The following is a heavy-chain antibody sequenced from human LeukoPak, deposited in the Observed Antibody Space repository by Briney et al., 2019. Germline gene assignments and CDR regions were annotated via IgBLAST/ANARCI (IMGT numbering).Heavy chain of an antibody. V-gene: IGHV3-33*03. CDR2: VWYDGNHK. D-gene: IGHD2/OR15-2a*01. Sequence: PGGSLRLSCETSGFMFSNYGMHWVRQSPGKGLEWVAVVWYDGNHKYYADSVRGRFTISRDNFNNTVYLHMNSLRVDDTALYYCARSNSYWGRLGDYWGQGTPVTVSS. J-gene: IGHJ4*02. CDR1: GFMFSNYG. CDR3: ARSNSYWGRLGDY.